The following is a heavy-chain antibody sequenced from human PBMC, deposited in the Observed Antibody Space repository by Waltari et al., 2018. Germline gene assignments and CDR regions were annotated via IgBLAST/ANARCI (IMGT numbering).Heavy chain of an antibody. Sequence: QVQLVQSGAEVKQPGSSMQVSCKASGDTFRRSALSWVRKAHGQGLEWMGGIIPLFGTTNYAQKFQGRATMTADEPTSTAYVELRSLKSEDTAVYFCARSYYYDRRANYPSLGAFDSWGQGTLVTVAS. CDR2: IIPLFGTT. J-gene: IGHJ4*02. CDR1: GDTFRRSA. D-gene: IGHD3-22*01. CDR3: ARSYYYDRRANYPSLGAFDS. V-gene: IGHV1-69*12.